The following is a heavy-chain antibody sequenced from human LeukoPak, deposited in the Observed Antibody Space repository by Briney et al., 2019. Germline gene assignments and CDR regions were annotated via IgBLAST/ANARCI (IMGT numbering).Heavy chain of an antibody. CDR1: GYTFTSCY. CDR3: ARYSSGDYYFDY. CDR2: INPSGGST. D-gene: IGHD6-19*01. J-gene: IGHJ4*02. Sequence: PWASVKVSCKASGYTFTSCYMHWVRQAPGQGLEWMGIINPSGGSTSYAQKFQGRVTMTRDTSTSTVYMELSSLRSEDTAVYYCARYSSGDYYFDYWGQGTLATVSS. V-gene: IGHV1-46*01.